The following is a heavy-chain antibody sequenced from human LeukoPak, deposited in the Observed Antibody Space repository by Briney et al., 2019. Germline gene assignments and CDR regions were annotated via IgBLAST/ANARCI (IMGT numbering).Heavy chain of an antibody. CDR3: AREYYMYSRSSYYYYMDV. D-gene: IGHD6-6*01. CDR2: IYTSGST. CDR1: GGSISSGSYY. V-gene: IGHV4-61*02. J-gene: IGHJ6*03. Sequence: SQTLSLTCTVSGGSISSGSYYWSWIRQPAGKGLEWIGRIYTSGSTNYNPSLKSRVTISVDTSKNQFSLKLSSVTAADTAVYYCAREYYMYSRSSYYYYMDVWGKGTTVTVSS.